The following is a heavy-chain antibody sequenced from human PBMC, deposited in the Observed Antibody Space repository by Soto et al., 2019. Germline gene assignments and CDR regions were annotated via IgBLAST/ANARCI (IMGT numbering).Heavy chain of an antibody. V-gene: IGHV4-38-2*02. CDR3: AKAHVMVVDGRTFDW. Sequence: ETVCLTCTVSGYCISSGSYWGWILQPPGKGPEWIASIYHGGTTFYNPSLKSRVTVSVDKSNNQFSMKLRSVTAADTAVYYCAKAHVMVVDGRTFDWLGQGTQVTGS. CDR1: GYCISSGSY. D-gene: IGHD3-10*01. J-gene: IGHJ4*03. CDR2: IYHGGTT.